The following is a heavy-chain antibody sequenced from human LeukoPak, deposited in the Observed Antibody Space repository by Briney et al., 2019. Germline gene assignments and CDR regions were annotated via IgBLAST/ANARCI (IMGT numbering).Heavy chain of an antibody. CDR2: IYYSGST. CDR1: GGSISSYY. D-gene: IGHD3-10*01. CDR3: AREPRITMVRGVIIGYFDY. V-gene: IGHV4-59*12. J-gene: IGHJ4*02. Sequence: PSETLSLTCTVSGGSISSYYWSWIRQPPGKGLEWIGYIYYSGSTNYNPSLKSRVTISVDTSKNQFSLKLSSVTAVDTAVYYCAREPRITMVRGVIIGYFDYWGQGTLVTVSS.